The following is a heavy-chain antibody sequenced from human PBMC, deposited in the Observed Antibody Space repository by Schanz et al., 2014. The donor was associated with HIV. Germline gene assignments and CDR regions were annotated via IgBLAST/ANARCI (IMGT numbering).Heavy chain of an antibody. CDR3: AGSSTVAVDY. D-gene: IGHD6-19*01. J-gene: IGHJ4*02. V-gene: IGHV4-39*01. CDR2: IYSGGST. CDR1: GGSISSDSYY. Sequence: QLQLQESGPGLVKPSETLSLSCSVSGGSISSDSYYWAWIRQPPGKGLEWIGSIYSGGSTDYNPSLKSRVTISGDTSNTQFSLTLSSVTAGDTAVYYCAGSSTVAVDYWGQGTLVTVSS.